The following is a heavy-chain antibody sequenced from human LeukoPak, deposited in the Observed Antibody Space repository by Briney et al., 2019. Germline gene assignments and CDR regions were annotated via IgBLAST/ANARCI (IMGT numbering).Heavy chain of an antibody. CDR1: GGSFSGSY. D-gene: IGHD6-19*01. Sequence: SETLSLTCAVYGGSFSGSYWSWIRPPPGKGVEWIGEINHRGSTNYNPSLKSRVTISLDTSKNQFSLRLPSVTAADTAVYYCARGRSSGLFDYWGQGTLVTVSS. V-gene: IGHV4-34*01. J-gene: IGHJ4*02. CDR2: INHRGST. CDR3: ARGRSSGLFDY.